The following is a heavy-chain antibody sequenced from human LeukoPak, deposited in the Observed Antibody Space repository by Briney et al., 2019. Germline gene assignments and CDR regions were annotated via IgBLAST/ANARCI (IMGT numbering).Heavy chain of an antibody. Sequence: SETLSLTCTVSGGSFTSYYWSWIRQSPEKALEWLGYIYYTGSTNYNPSLKSRVTTSIDTAKNKFSLRLSSVTAADTAVYYCARGGSRQISSSDFDYWGQGILVTVSS. CDR1: GGSFTSYY. J-gene: IGHJ4*02. CDR2: IYYTGST. V-gene: IGHV4-59*01. D-gene: IGHD6-6*01. CDR3: ARGGSRQISSSDFDY.